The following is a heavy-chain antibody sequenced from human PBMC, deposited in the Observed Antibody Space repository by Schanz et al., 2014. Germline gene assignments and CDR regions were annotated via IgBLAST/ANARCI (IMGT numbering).Heavy chain of an antibody. CDR3: ARAPTRMNMFRGVTYFFDY. J-gene: IGHJ4*02. V-gene: IGHV1-18*01. CDR2: ISTYNGHT. Sequence: QVQLVQSGAEVKMPGASVKVSCKASGYTFSTYDINWVRQATGQGLEWMGWISTYNGHTRYGQKFQDRLSLTTDTDTATAHVELRSLRTDDTAVYYCARAPTRMNMFRGVTYFFDYWGQGTLVTVSS. D-gene: IGHD3-10*01. CDR1: GYTFSTYD.